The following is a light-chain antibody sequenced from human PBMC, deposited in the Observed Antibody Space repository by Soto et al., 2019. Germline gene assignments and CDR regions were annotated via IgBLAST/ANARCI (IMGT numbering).Light chain of an antibody. CDR3: ETWDTNVVV. Sequence: QLVLTQSSSAYASLESSVKLTCTLSSGHSTYIIAWHQQQPGKAPRYLMKLEGSGSYNKGSGIPDRFSGSSSGADRYLTISNLQFEDEADYYCETWDTNVVVFGGGTKLTVL. CDR1: SGHSTYI. CDR2: LEGSGSY. V-gene: IGLV4-60*02. J-gene: IGLJ2*01.